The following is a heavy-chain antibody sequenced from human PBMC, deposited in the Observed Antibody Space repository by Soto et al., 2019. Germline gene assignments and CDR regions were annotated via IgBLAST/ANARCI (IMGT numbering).Heavy chain of an antibody. D-gene: IGHD1-26*01. CDR1: GVTLSSYA. CDR3: AKLGVSWSYYYHYYYLAV. J-gene: IGHJ6*03. V-gene: IGHV3-23*01. Sequence: GGSLRLSCAASGVTLSSYAMSWVRQAPGKGLEWVSAISGSGGSTYYADSVKGRFTISRDNSNNTVFLQMNSLRADDTALYYCAKLGVSWSYYYHYYYLAVWGQGTTVTVSS. CDR2: ISGSGGST.